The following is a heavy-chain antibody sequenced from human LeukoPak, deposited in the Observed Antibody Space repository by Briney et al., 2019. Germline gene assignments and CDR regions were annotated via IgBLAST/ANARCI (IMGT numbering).Heavy chain of an antibody. CDR1: GFTFSNYW. J-gene: IGHJ4*02. CDR2: INRDGSRT. CDR3: AGETSVGY. V-gene: IGHV3-74*01. Sequence: PGGSLRLSCAASGFTFSNYWMHWVRQAPGKGLVWVSCINRDGSRTDYADSVKGRFTISRDNAKNTLYLQMNSLRAEDTAVYYCAGETSVGYWGQGTLVTVSS. D-gene: IGHD4-23*01.